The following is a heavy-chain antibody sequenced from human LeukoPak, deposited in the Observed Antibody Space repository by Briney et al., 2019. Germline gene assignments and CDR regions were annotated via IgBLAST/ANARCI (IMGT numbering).Heavy chain of an antibody. D-gene: IGHD5-24*01. CDR1: GYTFTDYY. Sequence: GASVKVSCKASGYTFTDYYMHWVRQAPGQGLEWMGIINPSGGTTNYAQKFQGRVTMTRDTSSSTVYMELTSLISDDTALYYCARGGAMATTRNRFDPWGQGTLVTVSS. V-gene: IGHV1-46*01. CDR3: ARGGAMATTRNRFDP. CDR2: INPSGGTT. J-gene: IGHJ5*02.